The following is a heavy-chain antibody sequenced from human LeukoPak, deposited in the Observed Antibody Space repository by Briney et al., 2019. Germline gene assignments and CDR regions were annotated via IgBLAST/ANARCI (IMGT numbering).Heavy chain of an antibody. CDR2: IYYSGST. J-gene: IGHJ4*02. CDR1: GGSISSSSYY. V-gene: IGHV4-39*01. D-gene: IGHD3-10*01. CDR3: ARPEYHGSGSYSDY. Sequence: SETLSLTCTVSGGSISSSSYYWGWIRQPPGKGLEWIGSIYYSGSTYYNPSLKSRVTISVDTSKNQFSLKLSSVTAADTAVYYCARPEYHGSGSYSDYWGQGTLVTVSS.